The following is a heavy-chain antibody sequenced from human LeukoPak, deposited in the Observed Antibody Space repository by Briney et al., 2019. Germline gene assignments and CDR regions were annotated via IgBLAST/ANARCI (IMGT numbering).Heavy chain of an antibody. J-gene: IGHJ3*02. Sequence: PGGSLRLSCAASGFTFSDYEMNWVRQAPGKGLEWVSYISSSASIIYYSDSVKGRFTISRDNAKNSLYLQMNSLRAEDTAVYYCARVVPAANDAFDIWGQGTMVTVSS. V-gene: IGHV3-48*03. CDR1: GFTFSDYE. CDR3: ARVVPAANDAFDI. D-gene: IGHD2-2*01. CDR2: ISSSASII.